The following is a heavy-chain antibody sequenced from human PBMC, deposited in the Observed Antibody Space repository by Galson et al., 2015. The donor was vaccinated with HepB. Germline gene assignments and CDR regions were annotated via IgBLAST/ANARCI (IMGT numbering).Heavy chain of an antibody. CDR3: ARDGSGTYYFDY. Sequence: SLRLSCAASGFTFSYYSMHWVRLAPGKGLEWVAAVVYDGSDKYYADSVKGQFTISRDNSKNTLYLQMDSLRGEDTAVYYCARDGSGTYYFDYWGQGTLVTVSS. V-gene: IGHV3-30*03. CDR2: VVYDGSDK. CDR1: GFTFSYYS. D-gene: IGHD1-14*01. J-gene: IGHJ4*02.